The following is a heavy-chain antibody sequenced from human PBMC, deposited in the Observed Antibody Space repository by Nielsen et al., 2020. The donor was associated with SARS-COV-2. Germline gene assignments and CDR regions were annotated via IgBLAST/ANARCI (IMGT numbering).Heavy chain of an antibody. CDR3: ARELNVGMAIIGAFDI. CDR1: RYMFTDYH. CDR2: INPKSGDT. V-gene: IGHV1-2*06. J-gene: IGHJ3*02. Sequence: ASVKVSCKTSRYMFTDYHLHWVRQAPGQGLEWMGRINPKSGDTENAQKFLGRVSMTWATSISTAYIELSRLRSDDTAVYYCARELNVGMAIIGAFDIWGQGTMVTVSS. D-gene: IGHD5-24*01.